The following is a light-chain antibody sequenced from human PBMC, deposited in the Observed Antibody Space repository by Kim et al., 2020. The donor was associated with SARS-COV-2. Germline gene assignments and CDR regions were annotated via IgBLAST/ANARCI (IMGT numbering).Light chain of an antibody. V-gene: IGKV3-20*01. CDR2: GAS. CDR3: QQYHSPLRT. J-gene: IGKJ1*01. CDR1: RTISSNY. Sequence: EIVLTQSPDTLSLSPGERATLSCRASRTISSNYLAWYQQRPGQTLRLLISGASRRATGIPDRFSGSGSGTDFSLTISGLEPEDFAVYYCQQYHSPLRTFGQGTKVEI.